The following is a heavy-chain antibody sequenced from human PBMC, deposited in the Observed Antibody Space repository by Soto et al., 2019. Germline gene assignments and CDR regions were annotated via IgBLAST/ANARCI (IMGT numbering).Heavy chain of an antibody. CDR1: GFTFSSYS. Sequence: GGSLRLSCAASGFTFSSYSMNWVRQAPGKGLEWVSSISSSSSYIYYADSVKGRFTISRDNAKNSLYLQMNSLRAEDTAVYYCARDVQYYDILTGYYREVNWFDPWSQGTLVTVSS. CDR2: ISSSSSYI. V-gene: IGHV3-21*01. D-gene: IGHD3-9*01. J-gene: IGHJ5*02. CDR3: ARDVQYYDILTGYYREVNWFDP.